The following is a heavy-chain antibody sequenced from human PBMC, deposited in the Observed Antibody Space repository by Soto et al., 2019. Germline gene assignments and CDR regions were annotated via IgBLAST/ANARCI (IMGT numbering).Heavy chain of an antibody. CDR1: GFSFSNYA. CDR2: ISGSGHST. V-gene: IGHV3-23*01. J-gene: IGHJ6*02. CDR3: AKDRDHYYYYYGMDV. Sequence: GGSLRLSCAASGFSFSNYAMSWVRQSPGKGLEWVSTISGSGHSTYYADSVRGRFTFSRDNSKNTLYLQMNSLRAEDTAVYYCAKDRDHYYYYYGMDVWGQGTAVTVSS.